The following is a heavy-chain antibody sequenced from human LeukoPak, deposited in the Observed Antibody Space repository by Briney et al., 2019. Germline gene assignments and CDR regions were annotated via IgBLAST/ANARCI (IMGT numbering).Heavy chain of an antibody. CDR3: ARDKTVSALRRDYMDV. D-gene: IGHD4-17*01. CDR1: GFTLSNYW. CDR2: INLDGSTT. J-gene: IGHJ6*03. Sequence: GGSLRLSCVASGFTLSNYWMHWVRQVPRKGLVWVSRINLDGSTTTYADSVKGRFTISRDNAKNTLYLQMNSLRAEDTALYYCARDKTVSALRRDYMDVWGKGSTVTVSS. V-gene: IGHV3-74*01.